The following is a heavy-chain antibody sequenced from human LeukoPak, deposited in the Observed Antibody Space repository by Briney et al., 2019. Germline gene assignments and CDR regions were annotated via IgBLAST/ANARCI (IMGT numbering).Heavy chain of an antibody. CDR3: TSSYYYDSSGYPLEY. J-gene: IGHJ4*02. Sequence: GGSLRLSCAASGFTFSGSAMRWVRQASGKGPDWVGRIRSKANSYATAYAASVKGRFTISRDDSKNTAYLQMNSLKTEDTAVYYCTSSYYYDSSGYPLEYWGQGTLVTVSS. CDR1: GFTFSGSA. D-gene: IGHD3-22*01. CDR2: IRSKANSYAT. V-gene: IGHV3-73*01.